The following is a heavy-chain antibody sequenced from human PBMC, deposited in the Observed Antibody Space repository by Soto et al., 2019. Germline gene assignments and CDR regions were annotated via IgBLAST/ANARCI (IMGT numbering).Heavy chain of an antibody. CDR1: GYTLTELS. Sequence: ASVKVSCKVSGYTLTELSMHWVRQAPGKGLEWMGGFDPEDGETIYAQKFQGRVTMTEDTSTDTAYMELSSLRSEDTAVYYCATRLLTGGGYYYYGMDVWGQGXTVTVYS. J-gene: IGHJ6*02. V-gene: IGHV1-24*01. CDR2: FDPEDGET. CDR3: ATRLLTGGGYYYYGMDV. D-gene: IGHD3-9*01.